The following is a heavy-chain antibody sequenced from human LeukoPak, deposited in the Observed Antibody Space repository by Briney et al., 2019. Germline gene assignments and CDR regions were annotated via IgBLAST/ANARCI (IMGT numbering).Heavy chain of an antibody. J-gene: IGHJ3*01. Sequence: GGSLRLSRGGSGISSNNMSWFRQSPGKGLDWLSYINVNSRTTYYADSVKGRFTISRDNAKSSLYLQMNSLQVEDTAIYYCATDDFYGSLPVWGQGTLVTVSS. CDR2: INVNSRTT. CDR1: GISSNN. D-gene: IGHD2-15*01. CDR3: ATDDFYGSLPV. V-gene: IGHV3-48*04.